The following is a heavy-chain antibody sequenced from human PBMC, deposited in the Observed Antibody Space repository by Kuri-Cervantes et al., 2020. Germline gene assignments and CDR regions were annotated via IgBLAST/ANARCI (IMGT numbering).Heavy chain of an antibody. D-gene: IGHD1-14*01. CDR2: IWYDGGNK. V-gene: IGHV3-33*01. CDR1: GFTFSSYG. J-gene: IGHJ4*02. CDR3: ARTGRVPFDY. Sequence: GESLKISCAASGFTFSSYGMHWVRQAPGKGLEWVAVIWYDGGNKYYADSVKGRFTISRDNSKNTLYLQMNSLRAEDTAVYYCARTGRVPFDYWGQGTLVTVSS.